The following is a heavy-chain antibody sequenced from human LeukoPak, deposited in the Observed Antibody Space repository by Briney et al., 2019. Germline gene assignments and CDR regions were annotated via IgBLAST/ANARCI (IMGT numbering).Heavy chain of an antibody. J-gene: IGHJ4*02. Sequence: PGGSLRLSCAASGFTVSSHYMSWVRQAPGKGLEWVSVIYSGGYTYYADSVKGRFTISRDNSKNTLYLQMNSLRAEDTAVYYCARDPIVGATQYYFDYWGQGTLVTVSP. CDR2: IYSGGYT. V-gene: IGHV3-66*01. CDR3: ARDPIVGATQYYFDY. D-gene: IGHD1-26*01. CDR1: GFTVSSHY.